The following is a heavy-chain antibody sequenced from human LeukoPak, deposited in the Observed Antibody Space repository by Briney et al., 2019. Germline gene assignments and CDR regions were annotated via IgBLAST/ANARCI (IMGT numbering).Heavy chain of an antibody. J-gene: IGHJ4*02. CDR3: VRGTSDWYGIDY. Sequence: GGSLRLSCAASGFMLSSTWMHWVRQAPGKGLVWVSRINSDGSHTDYADSVKGRFTVSRHNAKNTLYLQMNSLRAEDTAIYYCVRGTSDWYGIDYWGQGILVTVSS. CDR1: GFMLSSTW. CDR2: INSDGSHT. V-gene: IGHV3-74*01. D-gene: IGHD6-19*01.